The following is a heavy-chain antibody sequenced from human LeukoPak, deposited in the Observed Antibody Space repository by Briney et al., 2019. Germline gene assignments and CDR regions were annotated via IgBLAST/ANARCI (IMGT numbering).Heavy chain of an antibody. CDR2: ISYDGSNK. Sequence: HPGRSLRLSCAASGFTFSSYAMHWVRQAPGKGLEWVAVISYDGSNKYYADSVKGRFTISRDNSKNTLYLQMNSLRAEDTAVYYCARDVFGYSNWFDPWGQGTLVTVSS. J-gene: IGHJ5*02. CDR1: GFTFSSYA. V-gene: IGHV3-30*04. D-gene: IGHD5-18*01. CDR3: ARDVFGYSNWFDP.